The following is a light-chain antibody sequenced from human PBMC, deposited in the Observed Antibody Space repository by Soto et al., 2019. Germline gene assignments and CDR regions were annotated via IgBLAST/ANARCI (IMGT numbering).Light chain of an antibody. CDR1: NIASKS. Sequence: SYELTQAPSVSVAPGQTATITCGGTNIASKSVHWYQQKPGQAPVLVVYDDSDRPSAIPERFSGSNSGNTATLTISRVEAGDEADYYCQVWDSSSDRPVFGGGTKLTVL. V-gene: IGLV3-21*02. CDR2: DDS. J-gene: IGLJ3*02. CDR3: QVWDSSSDRPV.